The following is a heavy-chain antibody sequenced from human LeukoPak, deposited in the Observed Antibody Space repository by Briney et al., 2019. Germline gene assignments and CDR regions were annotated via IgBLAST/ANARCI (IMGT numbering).Heavy chain of an antibody. J-gene: IGHJ4*02. V-gene: IGHV3-11*04. CDR1: GFTFSDYY. D-gene: IGHD4-23*01. CDR3: ARDGRTTVVTWANDY. Sequence: GGSLRLSCAASGFTFSDYYMSWIRQAPGKGLEWVSYISSSGSTIYYADSVKGRFTISRDNAKNSLDLQMNSLRAEDTAVYYCARDGRTTVVTWANDYWGQGTLVTVSS. CDR2: ISSSGSTI.